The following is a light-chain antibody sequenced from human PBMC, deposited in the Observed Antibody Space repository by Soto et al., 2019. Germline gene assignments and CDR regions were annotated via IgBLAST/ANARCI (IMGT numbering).Light chain of an antibody. CDR3: QSFDSSLSGYV. V-gene: IGLV1-40*01. CDR1: SSNIGAGYD. J-gene: IGLJ1*01. CDR2: DND. Sequence: QSVLTQPPSVSGAPGQRVTISCTGSSSNIGAGYDVHWYQQVPGTAPKLLIYDNDNRPSGVPDRFSGSKSGTSASLALTGLQAEDEADYYCQSFDSSLSGYVFGTGTKLTVL.